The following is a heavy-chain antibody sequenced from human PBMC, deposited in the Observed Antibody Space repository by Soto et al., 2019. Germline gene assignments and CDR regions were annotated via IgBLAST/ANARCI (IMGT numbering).Heavy chain of an antibody. CDR1: GGSMTSYY. J-gene: IGHJ4*02. Sequence: QVQLQESGPGLVKSSDTLSLTCTVSGGSMTSYYWTWIRQSPGKGLEWIGYIYSSGNTNYNPSLKSRVTISVDTSKHQFSLKLTSMTAADSAVYYCARGTGWLPYLWGQGTLVTVST. D-gene: IGHD3-22*01. V-gene: IGHV4-59*01. CDR3: ARGTGWLPYL. CDR2: IYSSGNT.